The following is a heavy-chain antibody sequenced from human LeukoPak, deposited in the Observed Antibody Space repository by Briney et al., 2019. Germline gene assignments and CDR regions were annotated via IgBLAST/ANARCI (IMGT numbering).Heavy chain of an antibody. D-gene: IGHD3-16*01. J-gene: IGHJ6*03. CDR3: ARSPGDKGYYYYMDV. V-gene: IGHV3-13*01. CDR2: IGTAGDT. Sequence: PGGSLRRSCAASGFTFSNYDMHWGRQATGKGLEWVSAIGTAGDTYYPGSVQGRFTISRENAKNSLYLQMNSLRAGDTAVYYCARSPGDKGYYYYMDVWGKGTTVTVSS. CDR1: GFTFSNYD.